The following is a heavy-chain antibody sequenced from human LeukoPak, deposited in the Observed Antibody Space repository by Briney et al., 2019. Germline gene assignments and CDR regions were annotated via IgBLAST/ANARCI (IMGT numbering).Heavy chain of an antibody. CDR3: ARASRYCSSTSCRDYYYYYMDF. CDR2: VYHSGGT. Sequence: SQTLSLTCTVSGGSISSGGYYWSWIRQPPGKGLEWIVYVYHSGGTHYTPSLKSRVTISVDRSKSQVSLKLSSVTAADTAVYYCARASRYCSSTSCRDYYYYYMDFWGKGTTVTVSS. CDR1: GGSISSGGYY. J-gene: IGHJ6*03. V-gene: IGHV4-30-2*01. D-gene: IGHD2-2*01.